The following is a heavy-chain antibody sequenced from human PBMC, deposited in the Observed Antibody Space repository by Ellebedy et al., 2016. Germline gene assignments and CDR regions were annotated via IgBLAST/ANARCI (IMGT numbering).Heavy chain of an antibody. CDR2: INHSGST. CDR3: ARDQVI. V-gene: IGHV4-34*01. D-gene: IGHD2-21*01. J-gene: IGHJ4*02. Sequence: GSLRLSXAVYGGSFSGYYWSWIRQPPGKGLEWIGEINHSGSTNYNPSLKSRVTISVDTSKNQFSLKLSSVTAADTAVYYCARDQVIWGQGTLVTVSS. CDR1: GGSFSGYY.